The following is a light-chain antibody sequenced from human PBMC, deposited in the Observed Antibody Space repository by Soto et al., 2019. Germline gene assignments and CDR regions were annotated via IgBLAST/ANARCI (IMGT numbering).Light chain of an antibody. J-gene: IGKJ4*01. V-gene: IGKV1-5*03. CDR3: QQAKLVPLT. CDR2: TXS. Sequence: IHMTQSPATLSASQGDRVTVAXRASQSFSVWFAWYQQQPGXAPNXXXYTXSILDTGGPSRLSGSGSGTDFTRTISSLQPDYCDTYYCQQAKLVPLTVGGGTKVDIK. CDR1: QSFSVW.